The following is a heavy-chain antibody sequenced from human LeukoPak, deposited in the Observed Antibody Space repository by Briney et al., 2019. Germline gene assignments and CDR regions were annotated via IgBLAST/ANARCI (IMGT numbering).Heavy chain of an antibody. D-gene: IGHD6-6*01. CDR2: IYYGGST. CDR1: GDSISSSSDF. Sequence: SETLSLTCPVSGDSISSSSDFWGWIRQPPGKGLEWIGSIYYGGSTNYNPSLKSRVTISVDTSKNQLSLKVRSVTAADTAVYYCARFLYYSSSSEFDYWGQGTLVTVSS. CDR3: ARFLYYSSSSEFDY. J-gene: IGHJ4*02. V-gene: IGHV4-39*07.